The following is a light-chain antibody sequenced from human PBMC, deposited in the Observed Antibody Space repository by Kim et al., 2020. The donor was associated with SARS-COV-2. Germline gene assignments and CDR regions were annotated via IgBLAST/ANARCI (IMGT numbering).Light chain of an antibody. CDR3: QQYNSYSLYT. CDR2: DAY. Sequence: ASVGDRVTLTCRTSQSSSSWLAWYQQKPGKAPKLLIYDAYSLESGVPSRFSGSGSGTEFTLTISSLQPDDFATYYCQQYNSYSLYTFGQGTKLEI. CDR1: QSSSSW. J-gene: IGKJ2*01. V-gene: IGKV1-5*01.